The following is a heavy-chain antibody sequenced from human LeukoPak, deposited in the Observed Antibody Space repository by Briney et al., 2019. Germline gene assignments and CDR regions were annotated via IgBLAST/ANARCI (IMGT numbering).Heavy chain of an antibody. V-gene: IGHV1-69*05. D-gene: IGHD3-22*01. J-gene: IGHJ4*02. Sequence: GASVKVSCKASGGTFSSYAISLVRQAPGQGLEWMGRIIPIFGTANYAQKFQGRVTITTDESTSTAYMELSSLRSEDTAVYYCAIKPYYYDSSGPVDYWGQGTLVTVCS. CDR2: IIPIFGTA. CDR3: AIKPYYYDSSGPVDY. CDR1: GGTFSSYA.